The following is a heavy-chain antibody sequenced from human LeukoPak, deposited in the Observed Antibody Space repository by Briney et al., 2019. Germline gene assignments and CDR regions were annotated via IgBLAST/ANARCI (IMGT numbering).Heavy chain of an antibody. J-gene: IGHJ4*02. V-gene: IGHV1-69*04. CDR2: IIPILGIA. CDR1: GGTFISYA. D-gene: IGHD3-22*01. Sequence: ASVKVSCKASGGTFISYAISWVRQAPGQGLEWMGRIIPILGIANYAQKFQGRVTITADKSTSTAYMELSSLRSEDTAVYYCAREGDYYDSSGPSYWGQGTLVTVSS. CDR3: AREGDYYDSSGPSY.